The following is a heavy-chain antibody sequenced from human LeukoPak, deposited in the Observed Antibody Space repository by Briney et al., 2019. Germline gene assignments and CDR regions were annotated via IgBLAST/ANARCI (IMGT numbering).Heavy chain of an antibody. CDR3: ANNPKLLADAFDI. Sequence: SLTHSTATYTFNSHDYDMNSIHPPTHKGQATVSYISSSGSTIYYADSVKGRFTISRDNAKNSLYLQMNSLRAEDTAVYYCANNPKLLADAFDIWGQGTMVTVSS. CDR2: ISSSGSTI. V-gene: IGHV3-11*01. CDR1: TFNSHDYD. D-gene: IGHD2-15*01. J-gene: IGHJ3*02.